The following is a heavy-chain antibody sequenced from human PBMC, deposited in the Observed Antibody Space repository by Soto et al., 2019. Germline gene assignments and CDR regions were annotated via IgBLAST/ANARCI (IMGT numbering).Heavy chain of an antibody. Sequence: AGTLSLTGAVYGRSFSGYYWSWIRQPPGKGLEWIGESNHSGSTNYNPSLKSRVTISVDTSKNQLSLKLSSVTAADTAVYYCARGVTMVRGVIRTYYYYGMDVWGQGTTVT. D-gene: IGHD3-10*01. J-gene: IGHJ6*02. V-gene: IGHV4-34*01. CDR3: ARGVTMVRGVIRTYYYYGMDV. CDR2: SNHSGST. CDR1: GRSFSGYY.